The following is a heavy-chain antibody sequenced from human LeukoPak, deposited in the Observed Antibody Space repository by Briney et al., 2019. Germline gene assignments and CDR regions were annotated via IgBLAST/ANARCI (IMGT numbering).Heavy chain of an antibody. CDR2: IYHSGST. CDR1: GGSISSGGYY. J-gene: IGHJ4*02. D-gene: IGHD1-26*01. V-gene: IGHV4-30-2*01. Sequence: SETLSLTCTVSGGSISSGGYYWSWIRQPPGKGLEWIGYIYHSGSTYYNPSLKSRVTISVDRSKNQFSLKLSSVTAADTAVYYCWESGHKYYFDYWGQGTLVTVSS. CDR3: WESGHKYYFDY.